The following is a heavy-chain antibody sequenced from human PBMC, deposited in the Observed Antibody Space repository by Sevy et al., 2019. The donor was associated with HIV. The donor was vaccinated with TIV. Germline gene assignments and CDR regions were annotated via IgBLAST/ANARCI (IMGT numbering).Heavy chain of an antibody. V-gene: IGHV1-18*04. Sequence: ASVKVSCKASGYTFTSYGISWVRQAPGQGLEWMGWISAYNGNTNYAQKLQGRVTMTTDTSTCTAYMELRSLRSDDTAMYYCARDTYYYDSSGYYWFDYWGQGTLVTVSS. CDR1: GYTFTSYG. CDR3: ARDTYYYDSSGYYWFDY. D-gene: IGHD3-22*01. CDR2: ISAYNGNT. J-gene: IGHJ4*02.